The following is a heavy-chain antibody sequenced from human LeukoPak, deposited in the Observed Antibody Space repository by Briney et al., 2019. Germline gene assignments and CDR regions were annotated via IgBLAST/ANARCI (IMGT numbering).Heavy chain of an antibody. Sequence: PGGSLRLSCAASGFTFSSYSMNWVRQAPGKRLEWVSSISSSSSYIYYVDSVKGRFTISRDNAKNSLYLQMNSLRAEDTAVYYCASPGSIVVVPAAIFTYYFDYWGQGTLVTVSS. CDR2: ISSSSSYI. V-gene: IGHV3-21*01. D-gene: IGHD2-2*02. CDR3: ASPGSIVVVPAAIFTYYFDY. CDR1: GFTFSSYS. J-gene: IGHJ4*02.